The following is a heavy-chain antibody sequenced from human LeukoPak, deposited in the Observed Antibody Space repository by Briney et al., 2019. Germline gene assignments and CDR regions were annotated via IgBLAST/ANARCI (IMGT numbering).Heavy chain of an antibody. CDR2: ISGSGGST. J-gene: IGHJ4*02. Sequence: GGSLRLSCAASGFTFSSYGMHWVRQAPGKGLEWVSAISGSGGSTYYADSVKGRFTISRDNSKNTLHLQMNSLRAEDTAVYYCAKEGYYDSSGSIDYWGQGTLVTVSS. CDR3: AKEGYYDSSGSIDY. V-gene: IGHV3-23*01. D-gene: IGHD3-22*01. CDR1: GFTFSSYG.